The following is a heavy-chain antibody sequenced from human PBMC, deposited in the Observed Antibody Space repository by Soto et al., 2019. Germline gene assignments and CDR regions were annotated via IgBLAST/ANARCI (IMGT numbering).Heavy chain of an antibody. Sequence: QVQLVQSGAEVKKPGASVKVSCKASGYTFTSYVINWVRQATGQGLEWMGWMNPNSGNTGYAQKFQGRVTMTRHTSISTAYTELSSLRSEDTAAYSWASSRSGWYPYWGQGTLVTVSS. V-gene: IGHV1-8*01. D-gene: IGHD6-19*01. CDR2: MNPNSGNT. CDR3: ASSRSGWYPY. CDR1: GYTFTSYV. J-gene: IGHJ4*02.